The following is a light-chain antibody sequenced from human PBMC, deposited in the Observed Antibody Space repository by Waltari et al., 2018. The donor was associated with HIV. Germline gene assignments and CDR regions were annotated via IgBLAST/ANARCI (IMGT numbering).Light chain of an antibody. CDR2: DVT. V-gene: IGLV2-23*02. Sequence: QSVLRQPASGSGSPGQSITISCTGTSTDVGGYDYVSWFQQQPGKAPKLMIYDVTQRPSGIPNRFSGSKSGNTASLTITGLQAEDEADYFCCSYAGDNIWVFGGGTKPTVL. CDR3: CSYAGDNIWV. CDR1: STDVGGYDY. J-gene: IGLJ3*02.